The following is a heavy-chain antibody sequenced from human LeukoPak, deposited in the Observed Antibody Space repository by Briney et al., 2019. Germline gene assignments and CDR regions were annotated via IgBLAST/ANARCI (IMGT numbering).Heavy chain of an antibody. J-gene: IGHJ4*02. D-gene: IGHD3-22*01. CDR1: GFSFTSYW. CDR2: IYPGDSDT. V-gene: IGHV5-51*01. Sequence: GESLKISCKGSGFSFTSYWIGWVRQTPGKGLDWMGIIYPGDSDTRYRPSFQGQVTISADKSISTAYLQWSSLKASDTAMYYCAMKYSSGYSYFDYWGQGTLVTVSS. CDR3: AMKYSSGYSYFDY.